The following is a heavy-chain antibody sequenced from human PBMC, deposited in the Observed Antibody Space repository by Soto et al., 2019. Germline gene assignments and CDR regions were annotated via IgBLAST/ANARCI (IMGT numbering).Heavy chain of an antibody. J-gene: IGHJ4*02. D-gene: IGHD3-16*02. CDR1: GGSISSSSYY. V-gene: IGHV4-39*01. Sequence: SETLSLTCTVSGGSISSSSYYWGWIRQPPGKGLEWIGSIYYSGSTYYNPSLKSRVTISVDTSKNQFSLKLSSVTAADTAVYYCARTPDYIWGSYRHWGQGTLVTVSS. CDR2: IYYSGST. CDR3: ARTPDYIWGSYRH.